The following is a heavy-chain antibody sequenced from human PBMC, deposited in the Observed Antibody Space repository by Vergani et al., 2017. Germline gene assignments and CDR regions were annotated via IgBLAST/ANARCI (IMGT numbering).Heavy chain of an antibody. CDR1: AYSISSTYY. V-gene: IGHV4-38-2*01. J-gene: IGHJ6*02. CDR2: IYHTGSA. CDR3: ARHRGDYVRGGMDV. Sequence: QVQLQESGPGLVKPSETLSLTCAVSAYSISSTYYWGWIRQPPGKGLEWIGNIYHTGSAYYNPSLKSRVTLSVDTSKNQFSLKLSSVTAADTAVYYCARHRGDYVRGGMDVWGQGTTVTVSS. D-gene: IGHD4-17*01.